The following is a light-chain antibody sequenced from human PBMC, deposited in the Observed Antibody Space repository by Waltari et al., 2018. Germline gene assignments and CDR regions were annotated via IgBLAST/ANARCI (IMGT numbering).Light chain of an antibody. CDR3: QQYNIYWT. Sequence: DIQMTQSPSSVSASVGDRVIITCRASQDISRWLAWYQQTPGKAPKFLIYDASTLQSGVPSRFSGTGSGTEFTLTISSLQPDDFATYYCQQYNIYWTFGQGTKVEIK. CDR2: DAS. CDR1: QDISRW. V-gene: IGKV1D-16*01. J-gene: IGKJ1*01.